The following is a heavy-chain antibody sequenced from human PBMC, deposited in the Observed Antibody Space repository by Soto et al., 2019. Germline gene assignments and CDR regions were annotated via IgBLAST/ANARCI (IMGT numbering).Heavy chain of an antibody. Sequence: SQTLSLTCAVYGRSFSGYYWSWIRQPPGKGLEWIGEINHSGSTNYNPSLKSRVTISVDTSKNQFSLKLSSVTAADTAVYYCARGRGITGTTLFDYWGQGTLVTVSS. CDR3: ARGRGITGTTLFDY. CDR2: INHSGST. J-gene: IGHJ4*02. V-gene: IGHV4-34*01. CDR1: GRSFSGYY. D-gene: IGHD1-7*01.